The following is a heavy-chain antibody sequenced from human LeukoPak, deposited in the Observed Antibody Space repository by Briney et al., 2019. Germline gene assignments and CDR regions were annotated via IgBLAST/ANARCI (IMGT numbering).Heavy chain of an antibody. CDR2: ISGSGGST. CDR3: AKRITMVRGVTSLYFDY. Sequence: GGSLRLSCTASGFTFSSYAMSWVRQAPGKGLEWVSAISGSGGSTYYADSVKGRFTISRDNSKNTLYLQMNSLRAEDTAVYYCAKRITMVRGVTSLYFDYWGQGTLVTVSS. CDR1: GFTFSSYA. J-gene: IGHJ4*02. D-gene: IGHD3-10*01. V-gene: IGHV3-23*01.